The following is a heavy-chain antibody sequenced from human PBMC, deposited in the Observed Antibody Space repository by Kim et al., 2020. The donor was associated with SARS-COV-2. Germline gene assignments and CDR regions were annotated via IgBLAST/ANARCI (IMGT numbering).Heavy chain of an antibody. V-gene: IGHV3-66*01. CDR3: ARVDSSSVGWYYYYYMDV. Sequence: GGSLRLSCAASGFTVSSNYMSWVRQAPGKGLEWVSVIYSGGSTYYADSVKGRFTISRDNSKNTLYLQMNSLRAEDTAVYYCARVDSSSVGWYYYYYMDVWGKGTTVTVSS. D-gene: IGHD6-6*01. CDR1: GFTVSSNY. CDR2: IYSGGST. J-gene: IGHJ6*03.